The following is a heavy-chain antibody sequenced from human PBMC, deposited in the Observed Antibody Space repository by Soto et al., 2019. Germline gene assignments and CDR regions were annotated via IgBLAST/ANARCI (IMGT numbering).Heavy chain of an antibody. D-gene: IGHD3-10*01. V-gene: IGHV1-24*01. CDR3: ATPRHYYAPTD. J-gene: IGHJ4*02. Sequence: ASVKVSRKVSGYTPTELFIHWLRQAPGKGLEWMGGFDPEDGETIYAQKFQGRVTMTEDTSADTAYMELSSLRSEDTAVYYCATPRHYYAPTDWGQGTLVTVS. CDR1: GYTPTELF. CDR2: FDPEDGET.